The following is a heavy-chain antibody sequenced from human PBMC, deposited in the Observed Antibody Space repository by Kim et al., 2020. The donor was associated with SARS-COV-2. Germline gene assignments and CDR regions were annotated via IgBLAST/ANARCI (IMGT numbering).Heavy chain of an antibody. CDR2: IDPSDSYT. Sequence: GESLKISCKGSGYSFTSYWISWVRQMPGKGLEWMGRIDPSDSYTNYSPSFQGHVTISADKSISTAYLQWSSLKASDTAMYYCARHIDPVRLGELSSAYGMDVWGQGTTVTVSS. CDR3: ARHIDPVRLGELSSAYGMDV. V-gene: IGHV5-10-1*01. D-gene: IGHD3-16*02. J-gene: IGHJ6*02. CDR1: GYSFTSYW.